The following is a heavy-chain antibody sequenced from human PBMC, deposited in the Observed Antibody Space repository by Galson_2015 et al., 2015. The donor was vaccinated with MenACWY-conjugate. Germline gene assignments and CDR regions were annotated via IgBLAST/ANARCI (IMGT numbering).Heavy chain of an antibody. V-gene: IGHV4-39*01. D-gene: IGHD1-14*01. CDR1: GGSISTNNYF. J-gene: IGHJ6*02. CDR2: AYYGGTT. CDR3: ARHPRQLPYHFNIDV. Sequence: ETLSLTCSASGGSISTNNYFWAWIRQPPGQGLAWIGSAYYGGTTFYNPSLESRVTISVDTSQNLFSLRLSSVTAADAAVYFCARHPRQLPYHFNIDVWGQGTTVTVSS.